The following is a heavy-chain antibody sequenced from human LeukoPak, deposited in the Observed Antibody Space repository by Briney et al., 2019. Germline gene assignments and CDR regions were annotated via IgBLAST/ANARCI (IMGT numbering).Heavy chain of an antibody. D-gene: IGHD2-15*01. CDR2: INPNSGGT. CDR3: ARAETGYCSGDTCYLLTY. V-gene: IGHV1-2*02. Sequence: ASVKVSCKASGYTLTDYYLHWVRQAPGQGLEWMGWINPNSGGTNYAQKFQGRATMTRDTSISTAYMELSRLRSDDTAVYYCARAETGYCSGDTCYLLTYWGQGTLVTVSS. CDR1: GYTLTDYY. J-gene: IGHJ4*02.